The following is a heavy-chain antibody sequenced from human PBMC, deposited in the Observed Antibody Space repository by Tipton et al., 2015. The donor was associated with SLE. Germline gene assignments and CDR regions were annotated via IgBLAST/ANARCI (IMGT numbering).Heavy chain of an antibody. CDR2: IRYDGSDK. V-gene: IGHV3-30*02. Sequence: GSLRLSCAASGFSFSGYGMHWVRQAPGKGLEWVAFIRYDGSDKYYADSVKGRFTISRDNSKSTLYVQMNSLTTEDTGVYFCARDYDIVPFDPWGQGTLVTVSS. CDR3: ARDYDIVPFDP. CDR1: GFSFSGYG. J-gene: IGHJ5*02. D-gene: IGHD3-9*01.